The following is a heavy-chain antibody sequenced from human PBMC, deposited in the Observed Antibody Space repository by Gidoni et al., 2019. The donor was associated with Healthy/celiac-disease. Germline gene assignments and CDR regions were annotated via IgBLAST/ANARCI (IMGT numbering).Heavy chain of an antibody. CDR1: GGSFSGYY. CDR3: ARVSGWIQTLRFDY. D-gene: IGHD5-18*01. V-gene: IGHV4-34*01. Sequence: QVQLQQWGAGLLKPSEPLSLTCAVYGGSFSGYYWSWIRQPPGKGLEWIGEINHSGSTNSNPSHKSRVTISVDTSKNQFSLKLSSVTAADTAVYYCARVSGWIQTLRFDYWGQGTLVTVSS. CDR2: INHSGST. J-gene: IGHJ4*02.